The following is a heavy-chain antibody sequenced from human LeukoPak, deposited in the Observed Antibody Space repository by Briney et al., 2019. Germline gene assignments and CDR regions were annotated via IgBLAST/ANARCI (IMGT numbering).Heavy chain of an antibody. Sequence: PGGSLRLSCVSSGFSFSNYAMSWVRQAPGKGLEWVGRIKSKTDGGTTDYAAPVKGRFTISRDDSKNTLYLQMNSLKTEDTAVYYCTTGIHYYDSKDYGMDVWGRGTTVTVSS. CDR2: IKSKTDGGTT. D-gene: IGHD3-22*01. J-gene: IGHJ6*02. CDR3: TTGIHYYDSKDYGMDV. V-gene: IGHV3-15*01. CDR1: GFSFSNYA.